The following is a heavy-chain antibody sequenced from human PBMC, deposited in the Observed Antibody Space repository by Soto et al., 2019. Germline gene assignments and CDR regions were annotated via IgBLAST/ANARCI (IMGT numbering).Heavy chain of an antibody. V-gene: IGHV3-21*01. CDR3: ATDGAAGAVMGV. CDR1: GLTFSTYG. J-gene: IGHJ6*02. Sequence: EVQLVESGGGLVKPGGSLRLSCAASGLTFSTYGMNWVRQAPGKGLEWVSSISSGGEYLDYADSVKGRLTISRDNAKNSLYLQLDSLRVGDTAVYYGATDGAAGAVMGVWGQGTMVTVSS. D-gene: IGHD6-13*01. CDR2: ISSGGEYL.